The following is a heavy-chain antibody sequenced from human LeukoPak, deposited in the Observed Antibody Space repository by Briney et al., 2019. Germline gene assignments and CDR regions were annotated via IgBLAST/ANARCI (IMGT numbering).Heavy chain of an antibody. Sequence: ASVKVSCKVSGYTLTELSMHWVRQAPGKGLEWTGGFDPEDGETIYAQKFQGRVTMTEDTSTDTAYMELSSLRSEDTAVYYCATSSSHGSYYYGMDVWGQGTTVTVSS. CDR3: ATSSSHGSYYYGMDV. J-gene: IGHJ6*02. CDR1: GYTLTELS. V-gene: IGHV1-24*01. D-gene: IGHD6-13*01. CDR2: FDPEDGET.